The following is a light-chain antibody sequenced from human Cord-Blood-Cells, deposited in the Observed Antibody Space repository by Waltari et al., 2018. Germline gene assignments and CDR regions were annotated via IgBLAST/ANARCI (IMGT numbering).Light chain of an antibody. CDR2: WAS. Sequence: DIVMTQSPDSLAVSLGERATINCKSSQSVLYSSNNKNYLAWYQQKPGQPPKLLIYWASTRDSGVPDRFSGSVSGTDFTLTISSLQAEDVAVYYCQKYYSTPWTFGQGTKVEIK. CDR3: QKYYSTPWT. V-gene: IGKV4-1*01. CDR1: QSVLYSSNNKNY. J-gene: IGKJ1*01.